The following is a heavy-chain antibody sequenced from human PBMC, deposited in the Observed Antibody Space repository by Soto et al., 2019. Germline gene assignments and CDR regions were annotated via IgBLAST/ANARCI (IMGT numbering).Heavy chain of an antibody. D-gene: IGHD2-2*01. Sequence: GESLKISCKGSGYSFTSYWIGWVRQMPGKGLEWMGIIYPGDSDTRYSPSFQGQVTISADKSISTAYLQWSSLKASDTAMYYCARKELHIYASYYYGMDVWGPGTTVTVSS. CDR1: GYSFTSYW. J-gene: IGHJ6*02. CDR3: ARKELHIYASYYYGMDV. V-gene: IGHV5-51*01. CDR2: IYPGDSDT.